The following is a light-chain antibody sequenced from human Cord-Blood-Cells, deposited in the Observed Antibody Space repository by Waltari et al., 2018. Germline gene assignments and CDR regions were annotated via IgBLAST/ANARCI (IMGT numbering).Light chain of an antibody. CDR2: YAS. CDR3: QPRSNWPPWT. V-gene: IGKV3-11*01. CDR1: QVFRSS. Sequence: CRASQVFRSSLAFSQHKPGLAPLLLIYYASNRAPCIPAIFPGRGSLTDFTLTISSLEPEPFSVYYCQPRSNWPPWTVGQGTKVEIK. J-gene: IGKJ1*01.